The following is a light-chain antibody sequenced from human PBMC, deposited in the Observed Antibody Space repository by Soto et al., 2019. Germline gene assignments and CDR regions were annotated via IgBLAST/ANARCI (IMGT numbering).Light chain of an antibody. CDR1: SSDVGYYNY. V-gene: IGLV2-14*03. CDR3: SSYTSSSTYV. CDR2: DVR. J-gene: IGLJ1*01. Sequence: SLLTQPASVSGSPGQSITISCPGTSSDVGYYNYVSWYQQHPGKAPKLMIYDVRNRPSGVSNRFSGSKSGNTASLTISGLQAEDEADYYCSSYTSSSTYVFGTGTKVTVL.